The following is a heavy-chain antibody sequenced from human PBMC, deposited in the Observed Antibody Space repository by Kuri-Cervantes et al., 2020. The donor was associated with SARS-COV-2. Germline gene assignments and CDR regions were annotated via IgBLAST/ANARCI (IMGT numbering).Heavy chain of an antibody. Sequence: GESLKISCAASGFTFSSYWMSWVRQAPGKGLEWVANIKQDGSEKYYVDPVKGRFTISRDNAKNSLYLQMNSLRAEDTAVYYCARGRRIAAAGRSLKYYYYMDVWGKGTTVTVSS. D-gene: IGHD6-13*01. CDR3: ARGRRIAAAGRSLKYYYYMDV. CDR2: IKQDGSEK. V-gene: IGHV3-7*01. CDR1: GFTFSSYW. J-gene: IGHJ6*03.